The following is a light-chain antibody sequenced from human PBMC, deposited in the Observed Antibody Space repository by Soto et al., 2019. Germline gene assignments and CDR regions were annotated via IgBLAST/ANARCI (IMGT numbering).Light chain of an antibody. J-gene: IGKJ1*01. Sequence: DIQMIQSPSALSASVGDRVTITCRASQSFSRRLAWYQQKPGKAPKLLIYDASSLESGVPAGFSGSGSGTQFTLTISSLQPDDFATYYCQQYNSYPWTFGQGTRVEIK. CDR2: DAS. CDR3: QQYNSYPWT. CDR1: QSFSRR. V-gene: IGKV1-5*01.